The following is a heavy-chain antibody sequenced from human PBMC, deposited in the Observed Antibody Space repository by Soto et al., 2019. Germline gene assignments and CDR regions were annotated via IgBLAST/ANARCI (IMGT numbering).Heavy chain of an antibody. CDR1: GFTFSSYS. V-gene: IGHV3-21*01. D-gene: IGHD2-2*01. CDR3: ANGLGYCSSTSCYTFDY. Sequence: EVQLVESGGGLVKPGGSLRLSCAASGFTFSSYSMNWVRQAPGKGLEWVSSISSSSSYIYYADSVKGRFTISRDNAKNSLFLQKNSLRAEDTAVYYCANGLGYCSSTSCYTFDYWGQGTLVTVSS. CDR2: ISSSSSYI. J-gene: IGHJ4*02.